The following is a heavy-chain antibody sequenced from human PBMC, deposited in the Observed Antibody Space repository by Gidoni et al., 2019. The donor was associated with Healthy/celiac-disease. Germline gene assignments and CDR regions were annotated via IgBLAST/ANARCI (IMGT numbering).Heavy chain of an antibody. D-gene: IGHD6-6*01. CDR3: AKDPGGGQLGNGVGMDV. Sequence: EVQLVESGGGLVQPGRSLRLSCAASGFTFDDYAMHWVRQAPGKGLEWLSGISWNSGSIGYADSVKGRFTISRDNAKNSLYLQMNSLRAEDTALYYCAKDPGGGQLGNGVGMDVWGQGTTVTVSS. J-gene: IGHJ6*02. CDR1: GFTFDDYA. V-gene: IGHV3-9*01. CDR2: ISWNSGSI.